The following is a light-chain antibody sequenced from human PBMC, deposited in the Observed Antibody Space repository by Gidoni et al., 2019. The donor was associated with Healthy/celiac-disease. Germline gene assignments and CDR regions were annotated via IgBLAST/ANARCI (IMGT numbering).Light chain of an antibody. J-gene: IGKJ1*01. CDR3: QQYYSTPGWT. Sequence: DIVMTQSPDSLAVSLGERATINCKSSQSVLYSSNNKNYLAWYQQKPGQPPKLLIYWASTRESGVPDRFSGSVSGTDFTLTISSLQAEDVAVYYCQQYYSTPGWTFGQGTKVEIK. CDR2: WAS. V-gene: IGKV4-1*01. CDR1: QSVLYSSNNKNY.